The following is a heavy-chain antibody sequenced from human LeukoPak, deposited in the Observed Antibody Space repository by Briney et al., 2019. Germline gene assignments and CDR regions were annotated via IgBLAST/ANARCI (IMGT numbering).Heavy chain of an antibody. CDR1: GFTFGTYS. J-gene: IGHJ4*02. D-gene: IGHD4-17*01. V-gene: IGHV3-48*02. Sequence: GGTLRLSCAASGFTFGTYSMNWVRQAPGKGLEWVSYISSRSSTIYYADPVKGRFTIYRDNAKNSLYLQMNSLRDEDTAVYYCARDRANYGDWVYWGQGTLVTVSS. CDR2: ISSRSSTI. CDR3: ARDRANYGDWVY.